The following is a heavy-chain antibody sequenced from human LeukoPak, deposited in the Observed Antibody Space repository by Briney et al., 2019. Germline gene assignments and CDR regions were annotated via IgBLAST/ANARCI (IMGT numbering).Heavy chain of an antibody. CDR1: GGSINTYY. D-gene: IGHD3-3*01. Sequence: SETLSLTCTVSGGSINTYYWGWIRQPPGKGLEWIGSIYYSGSTYYNPSLRSRVTISVDTSKNQFSLKVSSVTAADTAMYYCARRQRFLEDYYYLDVWGKGTTVTVSS. J-gene: IGHJ6*03. CDR2: IYYSGST. CDR3: ARRQRFLEDYYYLDV. V-gene: IGHV4-39*01.